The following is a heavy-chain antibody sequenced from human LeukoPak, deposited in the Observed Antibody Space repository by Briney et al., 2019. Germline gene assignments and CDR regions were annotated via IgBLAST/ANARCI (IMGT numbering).Heavy chain of an antibody. CDR2: ISYSAST. CDR1: GGSIYISNYF. Sequence: SETLSLTCTVSGGSIYISNYFWAWIRQPPGKGLEWIGTISYSASTYYNPSLKSRVIISVDRSKNQFSLKLSSVTAADTAVYYCARVQLELYYFMDVWGKGTTVTVSS. V-gene: IGHV4-39*07. D-gene: IGHD1-26*01. CDR3: ARVQLELYYFMDV. J-gene: IGHJ6*03.